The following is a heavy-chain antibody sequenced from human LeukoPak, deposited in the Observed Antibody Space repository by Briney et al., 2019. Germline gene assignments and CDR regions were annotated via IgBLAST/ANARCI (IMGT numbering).Heavy chain of an antibody. CDR3: TREGGYCSSTSCYTGFQH. V-gene: IGHV3-49*04. D-gene: IGHD2-2*02. J-gene: IGHJ1*01. CDR1: GFTFGDYA. Sequence: PGGSLRLSCTASGFTFGDYAMSWVRQAPGKGLEWVGFIRSKAYGGTTEYAASVKGRFTISRDDSKSIAYLQMNSLKTEDTAVYYCTREGGYCSSTSCYTGFQHWGQGTLVTVSS. CDR2: IRSKAYGGTT.